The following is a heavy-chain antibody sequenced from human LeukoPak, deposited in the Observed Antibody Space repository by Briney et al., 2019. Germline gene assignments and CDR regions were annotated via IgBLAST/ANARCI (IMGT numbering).Heavy chain of an antibody. Sequence: GGSLRLSCAASGFTVSSNYMSWVRQAPGKGLEWVSVIYSGGSTYYADSVKGRFTISRDNSKNTLCLQMNSLRAEDTAVYYCAREYCSGGSCYFDYWGQGTLVTVSS. CDR3: AREYCSGGSCYFDY. CDR1: GFTVSSNY. CDR2: IYSGGST. D-gene: IGHD2-15*01. J-gene: IGHJ4*02. V-gene: IGHV3-53*01.